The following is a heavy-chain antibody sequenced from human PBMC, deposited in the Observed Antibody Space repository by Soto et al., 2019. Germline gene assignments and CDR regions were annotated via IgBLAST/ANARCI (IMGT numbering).Heavy chain of an antibody. CDR1: GYTFTSYG. CDR3: ARVIMVRGVDPDDAFDI. V-gene: IGHV1-18*01. J-gene: IGHJ3*02. D-gene: IGHD3-10*01. CDR2: ISAYNGNT. Sequence: ASVKVSCKASGYTFTSYGISWVRQAPGQGLEWMGWISAYNGNTNYAQKLQGRVTMTTDTSTSTAYMELRSLRSDDTAVYYCARVIMVRGVDPDDAFDIWGQGTMVTVSS.